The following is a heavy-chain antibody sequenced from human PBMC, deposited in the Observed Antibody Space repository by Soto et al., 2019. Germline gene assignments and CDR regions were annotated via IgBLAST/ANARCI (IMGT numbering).Heavy chain of an antibody. Sequence: QVQLQESGPGLVKPSETLSLTCTVSGGSVSSGSYYWSWIRQPPGKGLEWIGYIYYSGSTNYNPSLKDRVTPSVDTSKNPFSLKLSPVAAAGTAVYFWARSLRRPRFDPWGQGTLVTVSS. V-gene: IGHV4-61*01. CDR3: ARSLRRPRFDP. J-gene: IGHJ5*02. D-gene: IGHD3-10*01. CDR2: IYYSGST. CDR1: GGSVSSGSYY.